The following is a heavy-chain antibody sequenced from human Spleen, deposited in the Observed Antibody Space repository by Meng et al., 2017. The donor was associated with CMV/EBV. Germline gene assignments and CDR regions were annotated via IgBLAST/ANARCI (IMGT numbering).Heavy chain of an antibody. CDR1: GYTFSSYI. CDR3: ARDTERGGGDG. CDR2: ISTYSGDP. D-gene: IGHD3-16*01. V-gene: IGHV1-18*01. Sequence: ASVKVSCKASGYTFSSYIISWVRQAPGQGLEWMGWISTYSGDPAYAQKFHGRVTMTMDTSTSTAYMELRSLRSDDTAMYYCARDTERGGGDGWGQGTLVTVSS. J-gene: IGHJ4*02.